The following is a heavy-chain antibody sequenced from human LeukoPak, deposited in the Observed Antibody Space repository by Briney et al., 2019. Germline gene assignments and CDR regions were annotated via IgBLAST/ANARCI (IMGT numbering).Heavy chain of an antibody. D-gene: IGHD3-10*01. J-gene: IGHJ1*01. CDR3: AKGVYGSGSYREYFEQ. CDR2: IGASGDSP. CDR1: GFTFNNYA. Sequence: GGALRLSCTASGFTFNNYAMSWVRQAPGKGRDGVSPIGASGDSPYYAVSVKGPFTISRDNSKNTLDLQMNRLRVENTAVSYCAKGVYGSGSYREYFEQWGQGTLVTVSS. V-gene: IGHV3-23*01.